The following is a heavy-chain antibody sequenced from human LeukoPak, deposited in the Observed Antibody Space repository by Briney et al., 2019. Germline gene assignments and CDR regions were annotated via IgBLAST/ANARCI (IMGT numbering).Heavy chain of an antibody. J-gene: IGHJ5*02. V-gene: IGHV3-7*01. CDR2: IKQDGSEK. Sequence: PGGSLRLSCAASGFTFSSYWMSWVRQAPGKGLEWVASIKQDGSEKYCADSVKGRFTISRDNANNSLYLQMNSLRADDTAVYYCARDIGLRKAAPPGWFDPWGQGALVTVSS. CDR3: ARDIGLRKAAPPGWFDP. CDR1: GFTFSSYW. D-gene: IGHD6-6*01.